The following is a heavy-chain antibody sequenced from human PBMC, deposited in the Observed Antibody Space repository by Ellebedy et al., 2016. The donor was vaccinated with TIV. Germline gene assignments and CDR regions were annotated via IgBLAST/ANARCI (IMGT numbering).Heavy chain of an antibody. CDR1: GFTFSSYA. J-gene: IGHJ6*02. Sequence: GGSLRLSCAASGFTFSSYAMSWVRQAPGKGLEWVSVISGSGGSTYYADSVKGRFTISRDNSKNTLYLQMNSLRAEDTAVYYCARDPGYYYYGMDVWGQGTLVAVSS. CDR3: ARDPGYYYYGMDV. CDR2: ISGSGGST. V-gene: IGHV3-23*01.